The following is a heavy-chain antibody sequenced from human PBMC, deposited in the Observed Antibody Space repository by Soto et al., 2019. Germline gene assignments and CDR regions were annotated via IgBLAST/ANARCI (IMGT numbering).Heavy chain of an antibody. CDR1: GGSISSSSYY. J-gene: IGHJ6*03. CDR3: ARIPNEQLGNYYYYYYMDV. Sequence: SETLSLTCTVSGGSISSSSYYWGWIRQPPGKGLEWIGSIYYSGSTYYNPSLKSRVTISVDTSKNQFSLKLSSLTAADTAVYYCARIPNEQLGNYYYYYYMDVWGKGTTVTVSS. V-gene: IGHV4-39*01. CDR2: IYYSGST. D-gene: IGHD6-13*01.